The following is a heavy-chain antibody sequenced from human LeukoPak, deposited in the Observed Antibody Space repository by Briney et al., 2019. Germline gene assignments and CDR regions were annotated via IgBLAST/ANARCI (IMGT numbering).Heavy chain of an antibody. V-gene: IGHV3-23*01. D-gene: IGHD5-24*01. J-gene: IGHJ4*02. CDR3: AKDNVEMATITLDY. Sequence: GGSLRLSYAASGFTFSGYAMSWVRQAPGEGLGWVSTISGSGGSTYYADSVKGRFTISRDNSKNTLYLQMDSLRAEDTAVYYCAKDNVEMATITLDYWGQGTLVTVSS. CDR1: GFTFSGYA. CDR2: ISGSGGST.